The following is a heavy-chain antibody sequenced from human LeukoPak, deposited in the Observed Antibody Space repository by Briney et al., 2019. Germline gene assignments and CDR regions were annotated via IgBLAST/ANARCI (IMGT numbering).Heavy chain of an antibody. CDR1: GFTVANDR. CDR2: AYGGGNT. J-gene: IGHJ4*02. CDR3: VRERFGAIVEN. V-gene: IGHV3-53*01. Sequence: PEGSLRLSCAASGFTVANDRMSWVRQPPGKGLEWVSTAYGGGNTAYTDSVKGRFTISRDTSKNTLLLQMNSLRAEDTAVYFCVRERFGAIVENWGQGALVIVSS. D-gene: IGHD3-10*01.